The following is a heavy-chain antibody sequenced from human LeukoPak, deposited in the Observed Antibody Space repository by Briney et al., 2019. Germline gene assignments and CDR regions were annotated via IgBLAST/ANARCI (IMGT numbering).Heavy chain of an antibody. CDR3: ARDSGFSGTQRGEH. CDR2: ISYDGSNK. D-gene: IGHD3/OR15-3a*01. V-gene: IGHV3-30*04. J-gene: IGHJ1*01. CDR1: GSTFSNYA. Sequence: PGRSLRLSCAASGSTFSNYALHWVRQAPGKGLEWVAVISYDGSNKYYADSVKGRFTISRDNSKNTLYLQMNSLRAEDTAVYYCARDSGFSGTQRGEHWGQGTLVTVSS.